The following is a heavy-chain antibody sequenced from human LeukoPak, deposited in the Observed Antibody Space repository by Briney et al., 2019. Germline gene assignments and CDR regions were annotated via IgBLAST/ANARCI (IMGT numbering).Heavy chain of an antibody. Sequence: GGSLRLSCAASGFTFRSYSMNWVRQAPGKGLEWVSFISGMSSTIYYADSVKGRFTISRDNAKNSLYLQMNSLRAEDTAVYYCAREPTAMILWGQGTLVTVSS. D-gene: IGHD5-18*01. J-gene: IGHJ4*02. CDR3: AREPTAMIL. CDR1: GFTFRSYS. CDR2: ISGMSSTI. V-gene: IGHV3-48*04.